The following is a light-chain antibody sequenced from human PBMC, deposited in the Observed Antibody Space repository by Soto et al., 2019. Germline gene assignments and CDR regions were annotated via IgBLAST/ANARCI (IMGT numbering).Light chain of an antibody. CDR3: QHYNGYPYT. CDR2: DAS. V-gene: IGKV1-5*01. J-gene: IGKJ2*01. CDR1: QSIDNW. Sequence: DIQMTQSPSPLSASIGYRVTITCRASQSIDNWLAWYQQKPGKAPQLLIYDASRVKTGVPSRFTASGSGTEFTLTINTLQADDSATYFCQHYNGYPYTFGPGTKVDIK.